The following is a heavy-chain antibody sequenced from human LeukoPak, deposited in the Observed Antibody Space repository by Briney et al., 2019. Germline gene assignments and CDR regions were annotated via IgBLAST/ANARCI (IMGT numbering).Heavy chain of an antibody. J-gene: IGHJ4*02. CDR3: ARVPTSDSSGYYSSFDY. Sequence: SSETLSLTCAVYGGSFSGYYWSWIRQPPGKGLEWIGEINHSGSTNYNPSLKSRVTISVDTSKNQFSLKLSSVTAADTAVYYCARVPTSDSSGYYSSFDYWGQGTLVTVSS. D-gene: IGHD3-22*01. CDR2: INHSGST. V-gene: IGHV4-34*01. CDR1: GGSFSGYY.